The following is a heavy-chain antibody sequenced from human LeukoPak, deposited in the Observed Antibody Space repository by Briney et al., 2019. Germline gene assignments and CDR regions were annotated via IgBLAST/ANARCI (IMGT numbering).Heavy chain of an antibody. D-gene: IGHD1-1*01. V-gene: IGHV4-61*01. J-gene: IGHJ4*02. CDR2: IYYSGST. Sequence: SETLSLTCTVSGGSISSSSYYWGWIRQPPGKGLEWIGYIYYSGSTNYNPSLKSRVTISVDTSKNQFSLKLSSVTAADTAVYYCARDSGYKQPFDYWGQGTLVTVSS. CDR1: GGSISSSSYY. CDR3: ARDSGYKQPFDY.